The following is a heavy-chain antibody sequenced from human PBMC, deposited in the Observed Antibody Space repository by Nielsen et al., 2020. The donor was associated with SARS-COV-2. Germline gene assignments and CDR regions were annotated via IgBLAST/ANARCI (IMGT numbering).Heavy chain of an antibody. CDR3: AKVLKLGNFAFDI. CDR1: GFTFDDYA. V-gene: IGHV3-9*01. D-gene: IGHD7-27*01. J-gene: IGHJ3*02. CDR2: ISWNSGSI. Sequence: SLKISCAASGFTFDDYAMHWVRQAPGKGLEWVSGISWNSGSIGYADSAKGRFTISRDNAKNSLYLQMNSLRAEDTALYYCAKVLKLGNFAFDIWGQGTMVTVSS.